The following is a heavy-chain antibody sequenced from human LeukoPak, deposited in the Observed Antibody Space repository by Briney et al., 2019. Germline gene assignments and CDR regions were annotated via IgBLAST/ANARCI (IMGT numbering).Heavy chain of an antibody. Sequence: SKTLSLTYTVSGGSISSSSYYWGWIRQPPGKGLEWIGSIYYSGSTYYNPSLKSRVTISVDTSKNQFSLKLSSVTAADTAVCYCARQVYGIAAAGAPGWFDPWGQGTLVTVSS. CDR3: ARQVYGIAAAGAPGWFDP. J-gene: IGHJ5*02. CDR2: IYYSGST. CDR1: GGSISSSSYY. V-gene: IGHV4-39*01. D-gene: IGHD6-13*01.